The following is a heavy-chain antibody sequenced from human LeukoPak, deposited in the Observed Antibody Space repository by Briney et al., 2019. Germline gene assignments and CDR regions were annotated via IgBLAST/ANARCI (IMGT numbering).Heavy chain of an antibody. J-gene: IGHJ4*02. CDR2: INGSGSST. Sequence: GGSLRLSCVASGFTFSNYAMTWVRQAPGKGLEWVSAINGSGSSTYYADSVKGRFTITRDNSKNTLYLQMNSLRAEDTAVYYCAKGGSTSGADYWGQGTLVTVSS. D-gene: IGHD1-26*01. V-gene: IGHV3-23*01. CDR1: GFTFSNYA. CDR3: AKGGSTSGADY.